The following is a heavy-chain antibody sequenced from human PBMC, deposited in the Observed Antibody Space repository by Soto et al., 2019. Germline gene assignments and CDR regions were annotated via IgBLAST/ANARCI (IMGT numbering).Heavy chain of an antibody. D-gene: IGHD5-18*01. CDR2: IYSGGSA. Sequence: EVQLVESGGGLVQPGGSLRLSCAASGFTVSSNYMSWVRQAPGKGLEWVSVIYSGGSAYYADSVKGRFTISRDNSKNTLYLQRNSLRAEETAVYYCARHGYSYGGGYFDYWGQGTLVTVSS. J-gene: IGHJ4*02. CDR1: GFTVSSNY. CDR3: ARHGYSYGGGYFDY. V-gene: IGHV3-66*04.